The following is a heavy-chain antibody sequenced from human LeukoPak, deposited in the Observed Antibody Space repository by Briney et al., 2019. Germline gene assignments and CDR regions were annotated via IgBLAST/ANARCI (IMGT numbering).Heavy chain of an antibody. J-gene: IGHJ4*02. Sequence: SETLSLTCTVSGGSISSSSYYWGWIRQPPGKGLEWIGSIYYSGSTYYNPSLKSRVTISVDRSKNQFSLKLSSVTAADTAVYYCAREGYDFWSGYSLMPFDYWGQGTLVTVSS. D-gene: IGHD3-3*01. V-gene: IGHV4-39*07. CDR3: AREGYDFWSGYSLMPFDY. CDR1: GGSISSSSYY. CDR2: IYYSGST.